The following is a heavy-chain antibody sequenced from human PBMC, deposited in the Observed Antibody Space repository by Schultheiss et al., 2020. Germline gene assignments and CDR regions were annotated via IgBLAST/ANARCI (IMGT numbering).Heavy chain of an antibody. CDR1: GFTFSSYW. D-gene: IGHD2-21*02. CDR3: ARDLRSYCGGDCYYDY. V-gene: IGHV3-66*01. Sequence: GGSLRLSCAASGFTFSSYWMSWVRQAPGKGLEWVSVIYSGGSTYYADSVKGRFTISRDNSKNTLYLQMNSLRAEDTAVYYCARDLRSYCGGDCYYDYWGQGTLVTVSS. J-gene: IGHJ4*02. CDR2: IYSGGST.